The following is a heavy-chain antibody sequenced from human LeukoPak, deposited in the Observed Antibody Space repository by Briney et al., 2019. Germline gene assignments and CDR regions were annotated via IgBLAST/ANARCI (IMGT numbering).Heavy chain of an antibody. D-gene: IGHD6-13*01. V-gene: IGHV3-30-3*01. CDR3: ARVKQPKAFDI. J-gene: IGHJ3*02. CDR2: ISYDGSNK. Sequence: PGGSLRLSCAASGFTFSSYAMHWVRQAPGKGLEWVAVISYDGSNKYYADSVKGRFTISRDNSKNTLYLQMNSLRAEDTAVYYCARVKQPKAFDIWGQGTMVTVSS. CDR1: GFTFSSYA.